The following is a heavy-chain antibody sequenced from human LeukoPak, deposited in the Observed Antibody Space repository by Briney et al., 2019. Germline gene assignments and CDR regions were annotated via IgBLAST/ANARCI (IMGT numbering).Heavy chain of an antibody. Sequence: ASVKVSCKTSGDTFSDYTVNWVRQGPGQGLEWMGRIIPILGIATYAQKFQDRVTITADRSTSTAYMELSSLRSEDTAVYYCARGRYYGSGSNNWFDSWGQGTPVTVSS. D-gene: IGHD3-10*01. CDR2: IIPILGIA. CDR3: ARGRYYGSGSNNWFDS. V-gene: IGHV1-69*02. J-gene: IGHJ5*01. CDR1: GDTFSDYT.